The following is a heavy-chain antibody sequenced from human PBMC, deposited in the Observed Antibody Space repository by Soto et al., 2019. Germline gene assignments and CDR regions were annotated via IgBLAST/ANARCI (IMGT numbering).Heavy chain of an antibody. CDR1: GGTFSSYA. Sequence: SVKVSCKTSGGTFSSYAISWVRQAPGQGLEWMGGIIPIFGTANYAQKFQGRVTITADESTSTAYMELSSLRSEDTAVYYCARVTYGQFSPPYYYYYGMDVWGQGTKVTVSS. CDR3: ARVTYGQFSPPYYYYYGMDV. J-gene: IGHJ6*02. V-gene: IGHV1-69*13. CDR2: IIPIFGTA. D-gene: IGHD3-3*01.